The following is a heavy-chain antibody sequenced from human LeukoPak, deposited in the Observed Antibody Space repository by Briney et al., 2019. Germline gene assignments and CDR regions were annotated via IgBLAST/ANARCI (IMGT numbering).Heavy chain of an antibody. CDR3: ARDVNLHGNWFDP. Sequence: PSETLSLTCTVSGGSISSGGYSWSWIRQHPGKGLEWIGYIYYSGSTYYNPSLKSRVTISVDTSKNQFSLKLSSVTAADTAVYYRARDVNLHGNWFDPWGQGTLVTVSS. J-gene: IGHJ5*02. CDR1: GGSISSGGYS. V-gene: IGHV4-31*03. CDR2: IYYSGST. D-gene: IGHD2/OR15-2a*01.